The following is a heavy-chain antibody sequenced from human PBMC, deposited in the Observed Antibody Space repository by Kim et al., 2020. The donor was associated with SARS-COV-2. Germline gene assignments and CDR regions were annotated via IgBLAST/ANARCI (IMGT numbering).Heavy chain of an antibody. CDR3: TRVGRRTDMYDSGNPYYFDY. D-gene: IGHD1-26*01. CDR1: GFTVNTFE. J-gene: IGHJ4*02. Sequence: GGSLRLSCVVSGFTVNTFEFNWVRQAPGKGLQWLAYISSRGTTRYYADSARGRFTISRDSAKNSVYLEMNYLRVEDTALYYCTRVGRRTDMYDSGNPYYFDYWGQGTLVTVSS. CDR2: ISSRGTTR. V-gene: IGHV3-48*03.